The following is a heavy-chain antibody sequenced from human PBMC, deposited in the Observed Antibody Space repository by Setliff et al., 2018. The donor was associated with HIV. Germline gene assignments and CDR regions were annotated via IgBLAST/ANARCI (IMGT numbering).Heavy chain of an antibody. J-gene: IGHJ3*02. Sequence: ASVKVSCKPSGYSFTNHYMHWVRQAPGQGLEWMGVINPTGGSTRNTQKFQGRVAMTRDTSTSTVYMELSSLRSEDTAVYYCASAGTWQRNALDIWGQGTMVTV. CDR2: INPTGGST. V-gene: IGHV1-46*01. CDR1: GYSFTNHY. D-gene: IGHD5-12*01. CDR3: ASAGTWQRNALDI.